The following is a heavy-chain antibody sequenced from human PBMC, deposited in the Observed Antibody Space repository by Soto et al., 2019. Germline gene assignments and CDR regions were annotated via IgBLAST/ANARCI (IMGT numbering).Heavy chain of an antibody. D-gene: IGHD6-6*01. J-gene: IGHJ6*03. Sequence: GSLRLSCAASGFTFSGSAMHWVRQASGKGLEWVGRIRSKANSYATAYAASVKGRFTISRDDSKNTAYLQMNSLKTEDTAVYYCTRLAARRWGLGYYYYMDVWGKGTTVTVSS. CDR3: TRLAARRWGLGYYYYMDV. CDR1: GFTFSGSA. CDR2: IRSKANSYAT. V-gene: IGHV3-73*01.